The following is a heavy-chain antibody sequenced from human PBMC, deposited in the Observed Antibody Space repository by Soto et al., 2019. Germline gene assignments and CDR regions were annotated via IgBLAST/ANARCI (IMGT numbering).Heavy chain of an antibody. CDR3: ARGVDWQWLVPPNWFDP. V-gene: IGHV4-59*12. CDR2: IYYSGST. Sequence: SETLSLTCTVFGGSITSYYWSWIRQPPGKELEWIGYIYYSGSTYYNPSLKSRVTISVDTSKNQFSLKLSSVTAADTAVYYCARGVDWQWLVPPNWFDPWGQGTLVTVSS. CDR1: GGSITSYY. D-gene: IGHD6-19*01. J-gene: IGHJ5*02.